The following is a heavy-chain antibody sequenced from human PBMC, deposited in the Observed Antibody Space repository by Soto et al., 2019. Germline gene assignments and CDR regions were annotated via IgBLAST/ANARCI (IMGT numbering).Heavy chain of an antibody. CDR3: ARDYGDYDLIDY. V-gene: IGHV1-69*04. J-gene: IGHJ4*02. Sequence: QVQLVQSGAEVKKPGSSVKVSCKASGGLFSSYTMSWVRQAPGQGLEWMGKIITFLSLAKYAQKFQGRVTITADKSTSTAYMELSSLRSEDTAVYFCARDYGDYDLIDYWGQGTMVTVSS. CDR2: IITFLSLA. D-gene: IGHD4-17*01. CDR1: GGLFSSYT.